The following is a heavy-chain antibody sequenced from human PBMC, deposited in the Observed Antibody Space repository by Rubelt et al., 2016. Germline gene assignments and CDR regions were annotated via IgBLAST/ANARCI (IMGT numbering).Heavy chain of an antibody. CDR3: ARALDYYGMDV. V-gene: IGHV3-30*01. J-gene: IGHJ6*01. Sequence: ADSVKGRFTISRDNSKNTLYLQMNSLRAEDTAVYYCARALDYYGMDVWGQGTTVTVSS.